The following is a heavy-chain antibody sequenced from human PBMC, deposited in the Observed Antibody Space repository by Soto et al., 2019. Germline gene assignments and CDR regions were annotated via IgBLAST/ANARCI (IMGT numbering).Heavy chain of an antibody. J-gene: IGHJ4*02. D-gene: IGHD2-15*01. CDR3: ARYRDFARI. Sequence: GGSLRLSCAASGFTFSSYAMSWVRQAPGKGLEWVSAISGSGGNTYYADSVKGRFTISRDNSRTTLYLQMSSLRAEVPAVYYSARYRDFARIWGQRSLVIVTS. V-gene: IGHV3-23*01. CDR2: ISGSGGNT. CDR1: GFTFSSYA.